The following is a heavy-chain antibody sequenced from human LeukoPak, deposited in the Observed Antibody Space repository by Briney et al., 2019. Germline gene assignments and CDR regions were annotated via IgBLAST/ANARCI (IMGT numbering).Heavy chain of an antibody. CDR1: GYTFTGYY. V-gene: IGHV1-2*02. CDR2: INPNSGGT. J-gene: IGHJ4*02. CDR3: ARVEDTAMVADY. D-gene: IGHD5-18*01. Sequence: GASVKVSCKASGYTFTGYYMHWVRQAPGQGLEWMGWINPNSGGTNYAQKFQGRVTMTRDTSTSTAYMELRSLRSDDTAVYYCARVEDTAMVADYWGQGTLVTVSS.